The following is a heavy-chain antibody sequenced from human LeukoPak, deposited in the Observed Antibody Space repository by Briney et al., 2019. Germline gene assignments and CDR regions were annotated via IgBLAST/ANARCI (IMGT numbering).Heavy chain of an antibody. CDR3: ARQNGLWFDP. J-gene: IGHJ5*02. Sequence: PSETLSLTCTVSGGSISSSSYYWGWIRQPPGKGLEWIGSIYYSGNTYYNPSLKSRVTISVDTSKNQFSLKLSSVTAADTAVYYCARQNGLWFDPWGQGTLVTVSS. CDR2: IYYSGNT. CDR1: GGSISSSSYY. V-gene: IGHV4-39*01.